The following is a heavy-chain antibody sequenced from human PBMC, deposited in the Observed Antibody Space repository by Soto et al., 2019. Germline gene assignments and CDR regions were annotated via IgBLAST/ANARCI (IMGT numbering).Heavy chain of an antibody. CDR3: VRENYYYGMDV. CDR1: GGSISSSSYY. Sequence: ASETLSLTCTVSGGSISSSSYYWGWIRQPPGKGLEWIGSIYYSGSTYYNPSLKSRVTISVDTSKNTVYLQMNSLRGEDTAVYYCVRENYYYGMDVWGQGTRVTVSS. J-gene: IGHJ6*02. CDR2: IYYSGST. V-gene: IGHV4-39*02.